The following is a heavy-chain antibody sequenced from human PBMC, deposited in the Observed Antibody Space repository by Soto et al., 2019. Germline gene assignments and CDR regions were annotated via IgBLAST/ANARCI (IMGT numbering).Heavy chain of an antibody. CDR2: ISYDGSNK. J-gene: IGHJ5*02. CDR1: GFTFSTYV. Sequence: GGSLRLSCAASGFTFSTYVMHWVRQAPGKGLEWVAVISYDGSNKYYADSVKGRFTISRDNSKNTLYLQMNSLRAEDTAVYYCARDIVVVVAATQYDWFDPWGQGTLVTVSS. V-gene: IGHV3-30*03. CDR3: ARDIVVVVAATQYDWFDP. D-gene: IGHD2-15*01.